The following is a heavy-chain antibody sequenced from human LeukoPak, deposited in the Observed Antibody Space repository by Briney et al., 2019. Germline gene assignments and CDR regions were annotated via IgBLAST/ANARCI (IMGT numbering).Heavy chain of an antibody. CDR3: EIHRRYCSGGSCYSTTYFDY. V-gene: IGHV4-39*01. D-gene: IGHD2-15*01. CDR2: IYSSGSA. CDR1: GGSISSSSYY. Sequence: SETLSLTCTVSGGSISSSSYYWGWIRQPPGKGLEWIGSIYSSGSAYYNPSLKSRVTISVDTSKNQFSLKLSSVTAADTAVYYCEIHRRYCSGGSCYSTTYFDYWGQGTLVTVSS. J-gene: IGHJ4*02.